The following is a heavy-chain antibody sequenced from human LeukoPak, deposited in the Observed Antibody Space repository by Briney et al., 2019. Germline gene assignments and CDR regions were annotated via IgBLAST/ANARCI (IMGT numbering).Heavy chain of an antibody. V-gene: IGHV1-24*01. Sequence: GASVKVSCKVSGHSLNEISMYWVRQAPGKGLECMEVFDPEDGETIYAQRFKGRLTLTGDTSTDTVYMDLNSLRPEDTAVYYCATGATIPAGFDFWGQGTLVTVSS. J-gene: IGHJ4*02. CDR3: ATGATIPAGFDF. CDR2: FDPEDGET. D-gene: IGHD5-24*01. CDR1: GHSLNEIS.